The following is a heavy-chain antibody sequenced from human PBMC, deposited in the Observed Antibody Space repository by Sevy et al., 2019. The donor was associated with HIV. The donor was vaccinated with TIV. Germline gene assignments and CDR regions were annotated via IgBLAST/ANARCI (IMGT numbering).Heavy chain of an antibody. CDR2: IKQDAGQK. D-gene: IGHD1-7*01. CDR1: GFTFSKYW. J-gene: IGHJ4*02. Sequence: GGSLRLSCAASGFTFSKYWMGWVRQAPGKGLEWVANIKQDAGQKYYVESVKGRLTISRDNAKNSLYLQMNRLRAEDTAVYFCARDDGNYYFHYWGQGTLVTVSS. V-gene: IGHV3-7*01. CDR3: ARDDGNYYFHY.